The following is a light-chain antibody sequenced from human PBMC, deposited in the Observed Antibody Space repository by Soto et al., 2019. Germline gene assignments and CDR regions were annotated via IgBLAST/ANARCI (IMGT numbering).Light chain of an antibody. CDR1: QSISIW. CDR3: QQYNGYSTWT. V-gene: IGKV1-5*01. Sequence: DIQMTQSPSTLSASVGDRVTITCRASQSISIWLAWYQQKPGKAPKLLIFNASTLKSGIPSRFSGSGSGPEFTLTINGLQPYDFASYYCQQYNGYSTWTFGQGTQVEFK. J-gene: IGKJ1*01. CDR2: NAS.